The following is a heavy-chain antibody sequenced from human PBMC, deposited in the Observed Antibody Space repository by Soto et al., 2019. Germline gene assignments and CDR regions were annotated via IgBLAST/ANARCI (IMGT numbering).Heavy chain of an antibody. Sequence: LRLSCAASGFTLITYAMTWVRQSPGKGLEWVSAINSGGTTYHADSVKGRFTISRDNSKNTLYLQMNSLRAEDTAVYYCAKDLAVTTWGYFDCWGQGTLVTVSS. CDR3: AKDLAVTTWGYFDC. CDR2: INSGGTT. V-gene: IGHV3-23*01. CDR1: GFTLITYA. D-gene: IGHD4-4*01. J-gene: IGHJ4*02.